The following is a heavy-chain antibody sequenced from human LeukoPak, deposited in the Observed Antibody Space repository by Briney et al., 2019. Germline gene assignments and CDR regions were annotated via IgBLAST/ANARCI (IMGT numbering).Heavy chain of an antibody. V-gene: IGHV3-21*01. J-gene: IGHJ4*02. CDR2: ISSSSSYI. CDR1: GFTFSSYS. D-gene: IGHD6-19*01. Sequence: PGGSLRLSCAASGFTFSSYSMNWVRQAPGKGLEWVSSISSSSSYIYYADSVKGRFTISIDNAKNSLYLQTNSLRAEDTAVYDCARSDSSGWFGYWGQGTLVTVSS. CDR3: ARSDSSGWFGY.